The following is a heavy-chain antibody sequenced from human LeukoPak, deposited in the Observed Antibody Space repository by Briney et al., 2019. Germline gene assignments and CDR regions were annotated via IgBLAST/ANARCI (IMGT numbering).Heavy chain of an antibody. CDR1: GFTFDDYA. J-gene: IGHJ5*02. CDR3: AKDSIVGATPFLHNWFDP. CDR2: ISWNSGSI. D-gene: IGHD1-26*01. Sequence: PGRSLRLSCAASGFTFDDYAMHWVRQAPGKALEWVSGISWNSGSIGYADSVKGRFTISRDNAKNSLYLQMNSLRAEDTALYYCAKDSIVGATPFLHNWFDPWGQGTLVTVSS. V-gene: IGHV3-9*01.